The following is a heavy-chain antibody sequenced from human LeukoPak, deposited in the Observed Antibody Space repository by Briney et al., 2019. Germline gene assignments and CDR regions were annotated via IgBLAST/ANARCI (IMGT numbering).Heavy chain of an antibody. D-gene: IGHD3-16*01. CDR2: AHFRWAA. J-gene: IGHJ4*02. V-gene: IGHV4-59*11. CDR3: ARLQGGTPYRYYFDY. CDR1: DDSFNSHY. Sequence: SETLSLTCSVSDDSFNSHYWSWIRQPPQKGLEFIGYAHFRWAAIYDPSLKSRVTIAVDTSKKQLSLRLESVTAADTAVYFCARLQGGTPYRYYFDYWGQGTLVTVSS.